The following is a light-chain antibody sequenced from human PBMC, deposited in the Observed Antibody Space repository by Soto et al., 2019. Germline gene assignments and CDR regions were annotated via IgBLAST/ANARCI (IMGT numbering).Light chain of an antibody. CDR2: GAS. CDR3: QQYSKCPLT. Sequence: EIAMTQSPDTLSVSPGYRATLSCRASQVVRSDLAWYQQKAGQSPRLLTYGASTRVAETPARCSGSGSGTEFTLTISTRQSEELAVYYGQQYSKCPLTFGGGTKVEIK. J-gene: IGKJ4*01. CDR1: QVVRSD. V-gene: IGKV3-15*01.